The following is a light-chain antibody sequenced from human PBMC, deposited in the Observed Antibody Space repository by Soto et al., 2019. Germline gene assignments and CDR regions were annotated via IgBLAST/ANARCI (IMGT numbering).Light chain of an antibody. CDR2: EVS. CDR3: SSYAGNGYV. CDR1: SSDVGGYNY. V-gene: IGLV2-8*01. J-gene: IGLJ1*01. Sequence: QSALTQPPSGSGSPGQSVTISCTGASSDVGGYNYVSWYQQHPGKAPKLMIYEVSKRPSGVPDRFSGSKSGNTASLTVSGLQAEDEADYFCSSYAGNGYVLGTGTKVTVL.